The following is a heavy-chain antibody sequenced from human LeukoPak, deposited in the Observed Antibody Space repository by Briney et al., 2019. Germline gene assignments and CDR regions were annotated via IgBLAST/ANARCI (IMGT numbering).Heavy chain of an antibody. CDR3: AKDHSSGWYYYYYYYGMDV. CDR1: GSTFSSYG. V-gene: IGHV3-30*18. D-gene: IGHD6-19*01. Sequence: GGSLRLSCAASGSTFSSYGMHWVRQAPGKGLEWVAVISYDGSNKYYADSVKGRFTISRDNSKNTLYLQMNSLRAEDTAVYYCAKDHSSGWYYYYYYYGMDVWGQGTTVTVSS. CDR2: ISYDGSNK. J-gene: IGHJ6*02.